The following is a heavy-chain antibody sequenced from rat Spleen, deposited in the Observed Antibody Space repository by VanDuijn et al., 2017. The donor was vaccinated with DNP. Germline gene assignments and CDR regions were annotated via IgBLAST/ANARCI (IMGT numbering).Heavy chain of an antibody. CDR2: VWKGGTT. CDR1: GFSLTDYS. D-gene: IGHD1-2*01. J-gene: IGHJ4*01. V-gene: IGHV2S63*01. CDR3: TRDGSPYYSSYLDVLDA. Sequence: EVQLKESGPGLVQPSQTLSLTCTVSGFSLTDYSVHWIRQPPGRGLEWMGVVWKGGTTAYNSTLKSRLSISRDTSKSQVFLKMNSLQTEATAIYYCTRDGSPYYSSYLDVLDAWGQGASVTVSS.